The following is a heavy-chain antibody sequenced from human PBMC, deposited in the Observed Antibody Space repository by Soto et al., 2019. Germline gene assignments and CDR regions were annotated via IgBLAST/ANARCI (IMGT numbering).Heavy chain of an antibody. CDR3: ARGGYYGSGPDDAFDI. V-gene: IGHV1-69*13. Sequence: ASVKVSCKASGGTFSSYAISWVRQAPGQGLEWMGGIIPIFGTANYAQKFQGRVTITADESTSTAYMELSSLRSEDTAVYYCARGGYYGSGPDDAFDIWGQGTMVTVSS. CDR2: IIPIFGTA. J-gene: IGHJ3*02. CDR1: GGTFSSYA. D-gene: IGHD3-10*01.